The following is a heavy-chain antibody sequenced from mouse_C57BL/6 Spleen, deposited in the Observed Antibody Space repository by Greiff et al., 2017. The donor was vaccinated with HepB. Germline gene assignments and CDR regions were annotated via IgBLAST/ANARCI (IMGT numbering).Heavy chain of an antibody. V-gene: IGHV5-17*01. CDR1: GFTFSDYG. J-gene: IGHJ2*01. CDR3: ARYYGSSYAGFFDY. CDR2: ISSGSSTI. D-gene: IGHD1-1*01. Sequence: EVQLVESGGGLVKPGGSLKLSCAASGFTFSDYGMHWVRQAPEKGLEWVAYISSGSSTIYYADTVKGRFTISRDNAKNTLFLQMTSLRSEDTAMYYCARYYGSSYAGFFDYWGQGTTPTVSS.